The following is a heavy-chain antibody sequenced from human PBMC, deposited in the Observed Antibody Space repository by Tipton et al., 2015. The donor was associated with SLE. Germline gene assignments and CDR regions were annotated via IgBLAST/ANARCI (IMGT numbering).Heavy chain of an antibody. J-gene: IGHJ5*02. V-gene: IGHV4-39*07. CDR1: GDSISSTSYY. CDR3: ARDLNYYGSGSYKGWFDP. CDR2: IYYSGST. Sequence: TRSLTCTVSGDSISSTSYYWGWIRQPPGKGLEWIGTIYYSGSTYYNPSLKSRVTISVDTSKNQFSLKLSSVTAADTAVYYCARDLNYYGSGSYKGWFDPWGQGTLVTVSS. D-gene: IGHD3-10*01.